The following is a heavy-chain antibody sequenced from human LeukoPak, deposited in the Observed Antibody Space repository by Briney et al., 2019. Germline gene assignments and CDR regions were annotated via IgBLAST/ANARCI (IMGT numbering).Heavy chain of an antibody. D-gene: IGHD6-19*01. J-gene: IGHJ4*02. CDR3: AKDRYTSGWYLDY. CDR2: IWYDESNK. CDR1: GFSFSTYG. Sequence: GGSLRLSCAASGFSFSTYGMHWVRQAPGKGLEWVALIWYDESNKYYADSVKGRFTISRDNSKNTLYLQMNSLRAEDTAVYYCAKDRYTSGWYLDYWGQGTLVTVSS. V-gene: IGHV3-33*06.